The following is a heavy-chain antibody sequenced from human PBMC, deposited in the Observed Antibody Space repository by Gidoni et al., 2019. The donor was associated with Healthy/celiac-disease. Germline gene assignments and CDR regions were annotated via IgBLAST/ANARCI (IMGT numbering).Heavy chain of an antibody. J-gene: IGHJ4*02. Sequence: EVQLLESGGGLVQPGGSLRLSCAASGFTFSRYAMSWVRQAPGKGLEWVSAISGSGGSTYYADSVKGRFTISRDNSKNTLYLQMNSLRAEDTAVYYCAKDRLRYYGSGSDFDYWGQGTLVTVSS. CDR1: GFTFSRYA. D-gene: IGHD3-10*01. V-gene: IGHV3-23*01. CDR3: AKDRLRYYGSGSDFDY. CDR2: ISGSGGST.